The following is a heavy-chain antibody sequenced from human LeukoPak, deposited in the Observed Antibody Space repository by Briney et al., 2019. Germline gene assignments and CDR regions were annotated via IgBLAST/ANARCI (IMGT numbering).Heavy chain of an antibody. J-gene: IGHJ4*02. V-gene: IGHV4-59*08. CDR1: GGSISSYY. Sequence: PSETLSLTCTVSGGSISSYYWSWIRQPPGKGLEWIGYIYYSGSTNYNPSLKSRVTISVDTSKNQFSLKLSSVTAADTAVYYCASRHTNGWYDYWSQGTLVTVSS. D-gene: IGHD6-19*01. CDR2: IYYSGST. CDR3: ASRHTNGWYDY.